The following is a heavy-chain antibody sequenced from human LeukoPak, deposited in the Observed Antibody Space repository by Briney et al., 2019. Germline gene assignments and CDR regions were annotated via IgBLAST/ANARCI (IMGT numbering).Heavy chain of an antibody. CDR2: ISYDGSNK. J-gene: IGHJ4*02. Sequence: GGSLRLSCAASGFTFSSYAMHWVRQAPGKGLEWVAVISYDGSNKYYADSVKGRFTISRDNSKNTLYLQMNSLRVEDMAVYYCASSIVEQLVEDYWGQGTLVTVSS. CDR3: ASSIVEQLVEDY. V-gene: IGHV3-30-3*01. CDR1: GFTFSSYA. D-gene: IGHD6-6*01.